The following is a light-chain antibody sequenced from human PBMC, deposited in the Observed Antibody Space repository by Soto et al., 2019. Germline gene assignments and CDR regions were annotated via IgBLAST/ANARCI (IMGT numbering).Light chain of an antibody. J-gene: IGLJ1*01. V-gene: IGLV2-11*01. CDR3: CSYAGGYSFV. CDR2: HVN. CDR1: SSDVGGYNY. Sequence: QSALTQPHSVSGSPGQSVTISCTGTSSDVGGYNYVSWYQQHPGKAPNFMIYHVNKRPSGVPDRFSGSKSGNTASLTISGLQTEDEADYYCCSYAGGYSFVFGSGTKLTVL.